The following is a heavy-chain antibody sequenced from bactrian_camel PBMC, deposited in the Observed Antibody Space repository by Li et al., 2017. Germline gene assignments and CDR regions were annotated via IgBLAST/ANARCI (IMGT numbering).Heavy chain of an antibody. D-gene: IGHD3*01. V-gene: IGHV3S1*01. CDR3: KLWATGGYRCGSEFDY. CDR2: INSGGGST. CDR1: GFTLSSGW. J-gene: IGHJ4*01. Sequence: HVQLVESGGDLVQPGGSLRLSCAASGFTLSSGWITWVRQAPGKGLEWVSGINSGGGSTYTANSDQGRVTISRDNAKNTLYLQLNSLKTEDTAVYTCKLWATGGYRCGSEFDYWGQGTQVTVS.